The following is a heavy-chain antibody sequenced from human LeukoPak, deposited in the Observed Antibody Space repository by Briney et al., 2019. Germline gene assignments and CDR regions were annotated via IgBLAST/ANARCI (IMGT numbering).Heavy chain of an antibody. J-gene: IGHJ4*02. D-gene: IGHD6-13*01. CDR2: IYSCGST. Sequence: GGSLRLSCAASGFTVISNYMSWVRQAPGKGLEWVSVIYSCGSTYYADSVKGRFTISRDNSKNTLYLQMYSLRAEDTAVYYCAREESRLAAAGNPLDYWGQGTLVTVSS. V-gene: IGHV3-66*01. CDR3: AREESRLAAAGNPLDY. CDR1: GFTVISNY.